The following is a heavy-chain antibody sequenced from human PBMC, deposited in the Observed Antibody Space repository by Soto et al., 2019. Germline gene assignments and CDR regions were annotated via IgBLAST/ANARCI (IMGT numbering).Heavy chain of an antibody. Sequence: PGGSLRLSCAASGFTFSSYAMSWVRQAPGKGLEWVSAISGSGGSTYYADSVKGRFTISRDNSKNTLYLQMNSLRAEDTAVYYCAKDTEWLLIPRYFDYWGQGTLVTVSS. V-gene: IGHV3-23*01. CDR3: AKDTEWLLIPRYFDY. CDR1: GFTFSSYA. D-gene: IGHD3-3*01. CDR2: ISGSGGST. J-gene: IGHJ4*02.